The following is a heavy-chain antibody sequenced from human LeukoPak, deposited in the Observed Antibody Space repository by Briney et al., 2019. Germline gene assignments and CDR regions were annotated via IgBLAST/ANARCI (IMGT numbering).Heavy chain of an antibody. Sequence: PSETLSLTCSVSGGSISSSSYYWGWLRQPPGKGLEWIGSVYYSGSTYYNPSLKSRVTISVDTSKNQFSLKLSSVTAADTAVYYCARHGGPHPYSSSWYRSYPEYFQHWGQGTLVTVSS. D-gene: IGHD6-13*01. J-gene: IGHJ1*01. V-gene: IGHV4-39*01. CDR1: GGSISSSSYY. CDR2: VYYSGST. CDR3: ARHGGPHPYSSSWYRSYPEYFQH.